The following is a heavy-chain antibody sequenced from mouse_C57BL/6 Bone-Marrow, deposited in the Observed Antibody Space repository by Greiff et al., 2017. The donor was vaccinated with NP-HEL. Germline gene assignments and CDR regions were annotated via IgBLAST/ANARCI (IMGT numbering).Heavy chain of an antibody. D-gene: IGHD2-3*01. Sequence: QVHVKQPGAELVKPGASVKMSCKASGYTFTSYWITWVKQRPGQGLEWIGDIYPGSGSTNYNEKFKSKATLTVDTSSSTAYMQLSSLTSEDSAVYYCARGGWLLRGAYWGQGTLVTVSA. CDR2: IYPGSGST. J-gene: IGHJ3*01. CDR1: GYTFTSYW. CDR3: ARGGWLLRGAY. V-gene: IGHV1-55*01.